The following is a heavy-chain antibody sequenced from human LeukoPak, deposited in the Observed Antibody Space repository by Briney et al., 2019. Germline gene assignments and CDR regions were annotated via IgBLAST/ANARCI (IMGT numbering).Heavy chain of an antibody. V-gene: IGHV3-64D*09. CDR2: ISSSGVAT. D-gene: IGHD4-23*01. Sequence: PGGSLRLSCSVSGXTFXXXAXXXXXXAXGXXLEYVSSISSSGVATYYADSVKGRFTLSRDNYKNTLYLQMSSLRAEDTAVYYCVKDRWVEYWGQATLVTVSS. CDR1: GXTFXXXA. J-gene: IGHJ4*02. CDR3: VKDRWVEY.